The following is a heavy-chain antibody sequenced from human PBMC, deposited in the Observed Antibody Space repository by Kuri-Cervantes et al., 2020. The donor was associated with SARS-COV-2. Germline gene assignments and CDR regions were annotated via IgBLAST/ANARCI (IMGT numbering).Heavy chain of an antibody. D-gene: IGHD6-25*01. J-gene: IGHJ4*02. V-gene: IGHV1-46*01. CDR2: INPRDGRT. CDR3: ARSGGLKVAKDY. CDR1: GYTFSDYY. Sequence: ASVKVSCKASGYTFSDYYINWVRQAPGQGLEWVGIINPRDGRTTFAKKFQGRVTMTRDTSATTVYMELRSLRSEDTAVFYCARSGGLKVAKDYWGQGNRVNVSS.